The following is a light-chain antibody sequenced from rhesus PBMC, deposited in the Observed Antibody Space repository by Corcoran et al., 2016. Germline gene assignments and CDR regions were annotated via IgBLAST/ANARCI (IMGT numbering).Light chain of an antibody. CDR3: QKYSSSPPWT. CDR1: QSVGSS. J-gene: IGKJ1*01. CDR2: GAS. Sequence: QVILTQSPATLSLSPGERATLSCRASQSVGSSLAWYQQKPGQAPRLLIYGASSRATGIPDRFSGRGSGTEFTLTISSLEPEEFAVFYCQKYSSSPPWTFGQGTKVEIK. V-gene: IGKV3-53*01.